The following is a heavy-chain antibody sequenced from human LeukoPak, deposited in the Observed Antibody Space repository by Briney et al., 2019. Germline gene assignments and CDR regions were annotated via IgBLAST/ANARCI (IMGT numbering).Heavy chain of an antibody. CDR1: GYSFTSYW. J-gene: IGHJ3*02. Sequence: GESLKISCKGSGYSFTSYWIGWVRQMPGKGLEWMGIIYPGDSDTRYSPSFQGQVTISADKSISTAYLQWSGLKASDTAMYYCARRSSGWYRAFDIWGQGTMVTVSS. D-gene: IGHD6-19*01. CDR3: ARRSSGWYRAFDI. V-gene: IGHV5-51*01. CDR2: IYPGDSDT.